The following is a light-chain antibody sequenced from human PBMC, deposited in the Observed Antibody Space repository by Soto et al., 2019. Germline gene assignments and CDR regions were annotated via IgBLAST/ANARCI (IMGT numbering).Light chain of an antibody. CDR2: EVS. CDR1: SSDVGGYNY. CDR3: SSYTSSSTPYV. V-gene: IGLV2-14*01. Sequence: QSVLTQPPSLSGAPGQRVTISCTGTSSDVGGYNYVSWYQQHPGKAPKLMIYEVSNRPSGVSNRFSGSKSGNTASLTISGLQAEDEADYYCSSYTSSSTPYVFGTGTKLTVL. J-gene: IGLJ1*01.